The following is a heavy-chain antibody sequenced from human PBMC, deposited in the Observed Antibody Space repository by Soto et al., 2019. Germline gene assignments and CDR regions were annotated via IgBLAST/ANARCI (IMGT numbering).Heavy chain of an antibody. V-gene: IGHV2-5*02. CDR1: GFSLSTNEVG. CDR2: IYWDGDK. D-gene: IGHD2-2*01. CDR3: AHRRVGYGSNRNPGPFDY. J-gene: IGHJ4*02. Sequence: QITLRESGPTLVKPTQTLTLTCTFSGFSLSTNEVGVGWIRQPPGKALEWVALIYWDGDKHVRPSLKSRASITTDTAKNQVVLALTPMDPVDTATYYCAHRRVGYGSNRNPGPFDYGGQGTLVTVSS.